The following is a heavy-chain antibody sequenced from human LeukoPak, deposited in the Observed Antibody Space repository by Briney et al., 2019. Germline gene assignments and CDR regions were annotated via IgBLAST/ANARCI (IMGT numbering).Heavy chain of an antibody. CDR2: IYYNGNT. V-gene: IGHV4-61*01. Sequence: SETLSLTCIVSGDSVSSGNYYWSWIRLPPGKGLEYIGHIYYNGNTNYNPSLKSRVTISVDTSKNQFSLKLSSVTAADTAVYYCGRTGDYYYYGMDVWGQGTTVTVSS. CDR1: GDSVSSGNYY. J-gene: IGHJ6*02. CDR3: GRTGDYYYYGMDV.